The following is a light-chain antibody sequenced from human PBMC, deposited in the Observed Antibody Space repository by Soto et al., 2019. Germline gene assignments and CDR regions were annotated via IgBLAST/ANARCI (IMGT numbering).Light chain of an antibody. CDR3: AAWDDSLSGVV. CDR2: RNN. CDR1: SSNIGSNY. Sequence: VVTQPPSASGTPGQRVTISCSGSSSNIGSNYVYWYQQLPGTAPKLLIYRNNQRPSGVPDRFSGSKSGTSASLAISGLRSEDEANYYCAAWDDSLSGVVFGGGTKVTVL. J-gene: IGLJ3*02. V-gene: IGLV1-47*01.